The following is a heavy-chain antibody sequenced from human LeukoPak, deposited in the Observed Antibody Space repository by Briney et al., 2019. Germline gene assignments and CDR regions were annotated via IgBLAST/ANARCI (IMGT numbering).Heavy chain of an antibody. CDR1: GYSISSDYY. V-gene: IGHV4-38-2*02. CDR3: ARHVSRYFDWLFEFDY. Sequence: SETLSLTCTVSGYSISSDYYWGWIRQPPGKGLEWIGSIYHSGSTYYNPSLKSRVTISVDTSKNQFSLKLSSVTAADTAVYYCARHVSRYFDWLFEFDYWGQGTLVTVSS. D-gene: IGHD3-9*01. CDR2: IYHSGST. J-gene: IGHJ4*02.